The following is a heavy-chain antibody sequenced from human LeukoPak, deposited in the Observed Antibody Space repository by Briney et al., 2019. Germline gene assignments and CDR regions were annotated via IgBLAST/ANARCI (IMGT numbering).Heavy chain of an antibody. D-gene: IGHD1-1*01. J-gene: IGHJ3*02. V-gene: IGHV3-74*01. CDR3: ARVKVERAFDI. Sequence: GGSLRLSCAASGFTFSSYWMHWVRQAPEKGLVWVARTNTDGSSTSYADSVKGRFTISRDNAKNTLYLQMNSLRAEDTAVYYCARVKVERAFDIWGQGTMVTVSS. CDR1: GFTFSSYW. CDR2: TNTDGSST.